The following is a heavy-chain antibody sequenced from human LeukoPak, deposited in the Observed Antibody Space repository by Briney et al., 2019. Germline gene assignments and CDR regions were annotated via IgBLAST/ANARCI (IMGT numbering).Heavy chain of an antibody. V-gene: IGHV3-9*01. Sequence: GRSLRLSCAASGFTFDDYAMHWVRQAPGKGLEWVSGISWNSGSIGYADSVKGRFTISRDNAKNSLYLQMNSLRAEDTALYYCAKDKRAMVRGVIGDYWGQGTLVTVSS. D-gene: IGHD3-10*01. J-gene: IGHJ4*02. CDR2: ISWNSGSI. CDR3: AKDKRAMVRGVIGDY. CDR1: GFTFDDYA.